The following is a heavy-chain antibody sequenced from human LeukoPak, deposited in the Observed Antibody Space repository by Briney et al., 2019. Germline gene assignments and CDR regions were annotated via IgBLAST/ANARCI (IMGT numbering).Heavy chain of an antibody. CDR3: ARHEQWLLWVAY. Sequence: SETLSLTCAVAGGSVSSNHFWGWIRQPPGKGLEWIGSIFYTGSTYYNPSLKSRVTISVDTSKNHFSLEVNFVTAADTAMYYCARHEQWLLWVAYWGQGTLVTVSS. CDR2: IFYTGST. CDR1: GGSVSSNHF. J-gene: IGHJ4*02. V-gene: IGHV4-39*01. D-gene: IGHD6-19*01.